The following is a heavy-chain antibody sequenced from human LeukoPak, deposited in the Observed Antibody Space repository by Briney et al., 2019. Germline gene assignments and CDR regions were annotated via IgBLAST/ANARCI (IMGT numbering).Heavy chain of an antibody. Sequence: PGGSLRLSCAASGFTFSDYCMNWIRQAPGKGLEWVSYTSRSGGTIYYADSVKGRFTISRDNAKNSLYLQMSNLRAEDTAVYFCARGGGLDVWGQGATVTVSS. CDR1: GFTFSDYC. D-gene: IGHD3-16*01. V-gene: IGHV3-11*01. CDR2: TSRSGGTI. J-gene: IGHJ6*02. CDR3: ARGGGLDV.